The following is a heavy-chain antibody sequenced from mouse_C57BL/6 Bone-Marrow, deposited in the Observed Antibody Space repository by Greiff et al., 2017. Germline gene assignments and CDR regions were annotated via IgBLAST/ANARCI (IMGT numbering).Heavy chain of an antibody. Sequence: QVQLQQPGAELVMPGASVKLSCKASGYTFTSYWMHWVKQRPGQGLEWIGEIDPSDSYTNYNQKFKGKSTLPVDTSSSTTYMQLSSLTSKDSAVYYYASESNYGSWFAYWGQGTLVTVSA. CDR1: GYTFTSYW. V-gene: IGHV1-69*01. J-gene: IGHJ3*01. CDR2: IDPSDSYT. CDR3: ASESNYGSWFAY. D-gene: IGHD2-5*01.